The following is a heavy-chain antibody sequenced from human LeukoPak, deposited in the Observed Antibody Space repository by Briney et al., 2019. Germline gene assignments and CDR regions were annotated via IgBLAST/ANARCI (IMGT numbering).Heavy chain of an antibody. V-gene: IGHV3-15*01. J-gene: IGHJ4*02. CDR1: GFTFTYAW. CDR2: VISKTSGGTT. Sequence: PGGSLRLSCAASGFTFTYAWMSWVRQAPGKGLECVGRVISKTSGGTTEYAAPVKGRFTISRDDSTDTVYLQMNSLKTEDPAAYYCIADTAESSAYPFDYWGQGTTVTVSS. CDR3: IADTAESSAYPFDY. D-gene: IGHD3-22*01.